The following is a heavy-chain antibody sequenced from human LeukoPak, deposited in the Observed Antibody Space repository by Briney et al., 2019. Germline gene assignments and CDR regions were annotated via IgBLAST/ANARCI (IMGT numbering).Heavy chain of an antibody. J-gene: IGHJ6*02. D-gene: IGHD3-3*01. CDR3: ASSYYDFWSGYPFYYYYGMVV. CDR2: IYSGGST. Sequence: PGGSLTLSCAASGFTVSTNYMSRVRQAPGKGLEWVSVIYSGGSTYYADSVKGRFTISRDNSKNTLYLQMNSLRAEDTAVYYCASSYYDFWSGYPFYYYYGMVVWGQGTTVTFSS. CDR1: GFTVSTNY. V-gene: IGHV3-53*01.